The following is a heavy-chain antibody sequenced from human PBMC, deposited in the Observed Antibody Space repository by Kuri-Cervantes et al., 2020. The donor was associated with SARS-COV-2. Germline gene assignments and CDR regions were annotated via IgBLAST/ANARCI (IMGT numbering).Heavy chain of an antibody. CDR2: ISSSGSTI. J-gene: IGHJ4*02. CDR3: ARVDPPLIDSSGLTGIDY. CDR1: GFTVSSYE. Sequence: GESLKISCAASGFTVSSYEMNWVRQAPGKGLEWVSYISSSGSTIYYADSVKGRFTISGDNAKNSLYLQMNSLRAEDTAVYYCARVDPPLIDSSGLTGIDYWGQGTLVTVSS. D-gene: IGHD6-19*01. V-gene: IGHV3-48*03.